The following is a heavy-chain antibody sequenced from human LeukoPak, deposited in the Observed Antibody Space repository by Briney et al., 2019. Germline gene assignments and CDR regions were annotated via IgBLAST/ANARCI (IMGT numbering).Heavy chain of an antibody. CDR2: IYYSGST. CDR3: ARVLYSSSLGYYYMDV. CDR1: GGSISSGDYY. Sequence: SQTLSLTCTVSGGSISSGDYYWSWIRQPPGKGPEWIGYIYYSGSTNYNPSLKSRVTISVDTSKNQFSLKLSSVTAADTAVYYCARVLYSSSLGYYYMDVWGKGTTVTVSS. J-gene: IGHJ6*03. D-gene: IGHD6-6*01. V-gene: IGHV4-30-4*08.